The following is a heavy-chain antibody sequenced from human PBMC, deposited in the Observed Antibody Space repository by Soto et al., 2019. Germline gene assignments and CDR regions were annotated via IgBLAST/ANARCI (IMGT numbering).Heavy chain of an antibody. V-gene: IGHV3-30*18. D-gene: IGHD4-17*01. J-gene: IGHJ5*02. CDR2: ISYDGSNK. Sequence: GGSLRLSCAASGFTFSSYGMHWVRQAPGKGLEWVAVISYDGSNKYYADSVKGRFTISRDNSKNTLYLQMNSLRAEDTAVYYCAKDGHDYGGSNWFDPWGQGTLVTVSS. CDR3: AKDGHDYGGSNWFDP. CDR1: GFTFSSYG.